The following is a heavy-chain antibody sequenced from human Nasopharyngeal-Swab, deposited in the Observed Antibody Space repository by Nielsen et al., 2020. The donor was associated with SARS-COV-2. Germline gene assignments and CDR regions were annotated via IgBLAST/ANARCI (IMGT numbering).Heavy chain of an antibody. V-gene: IGHV3-7*01. CDR1: GFTFRSYW. D-gene: IGHD4-17*01. Sequence: GGYLRLSCAVSGFTFRSYWMSWVRQAPGKGLEWVANIKQDGSEKYYVDSVKGRFTISRDNAKNSLYLQMNSLRVEDTAVYNCASNNYGGGYWGQGTLVTVSS. CDR3: ASNNYGGGY. CDR2: IKQDGSEK. J-gene: IGHJ4*02.